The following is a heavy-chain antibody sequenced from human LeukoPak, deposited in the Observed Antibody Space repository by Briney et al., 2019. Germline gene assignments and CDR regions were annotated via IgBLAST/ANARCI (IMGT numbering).Heavy chain of an antibody. CDR2: IQYDGSIE. V-gene: IGHV3-33*01. CDR1: GFTFSSYG. D-gene: IGHD2-21*02. Sequence: GGSLRLSCTASGFTFSSYGMHWVRQAPGRGLEWVAAIQYDGSIEYYADSVKGRFTISRDQSKNTLFLQVNSLRAEDTAVYYCARGGIAYCGGDCYPHFDYWGQGTLVTVSS. J-gene: IGHJ4*02. CDR3: ARGGIAYCGGDCYPHFDY.